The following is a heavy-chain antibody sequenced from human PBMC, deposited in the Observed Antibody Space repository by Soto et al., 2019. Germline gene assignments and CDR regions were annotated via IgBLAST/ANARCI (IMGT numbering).Heavy chain of an antibody. Sequence: SETLSLTCTVSGGSISSGGYYWSWIRHHPGKGLEWIGYIYYSGSTYYNPSLKSRVTISVDTSKNQFSLKLSSVTAADTAVYYCARESGSDFYGMDVWGQGTTVTVSS. V-gene: IGHV4-31*03. CDR3: ARESGSDFYGMDV. CDR1: GGSISSGGYY. CDR2: IYYSGST. J-gene: IGHJ6*02. D-gene: IGHD3-22*01.